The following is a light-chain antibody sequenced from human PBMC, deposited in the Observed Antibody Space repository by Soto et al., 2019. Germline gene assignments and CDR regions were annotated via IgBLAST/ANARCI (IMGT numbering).Light chain of an antibody. V-gene: IGKV3-20*01. J-gene: IGKJ1*01. CDR2: GAS. CDR1: QSVSSSN. CDR3: QDYGTSRT. Sequence: EIVLTQSPGTLSLSPGERATLSCRASQSVSSSNLAWYQQKPGQPPRLLIYGASSRATGIPDRFSGSGSGTDFTLTISRLEPEDFAVYYCQDYGTSRTFGQGTKVDIK.